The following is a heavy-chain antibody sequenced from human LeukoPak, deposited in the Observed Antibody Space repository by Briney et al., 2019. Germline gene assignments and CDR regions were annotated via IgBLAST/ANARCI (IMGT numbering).Heavy chain of an antibody. V-gene: IGHV3-74*01. CDR3: AGGAAAAFDY. CDR2: ISSGGITT. CDR1: GFTFSRDW. J-gene: IGHJ4*02. D-gene: IGHD6-13*01. Sequence: GGSLRLSCAASGFTFSRDWMHWVRQAPGKGLVWVSRISSGGITTSYADSVKGRFTISRDNAKNTLYVQMNSLRVEDTAVYYCAGGAAAAFDYWGQGTLVTVSS.